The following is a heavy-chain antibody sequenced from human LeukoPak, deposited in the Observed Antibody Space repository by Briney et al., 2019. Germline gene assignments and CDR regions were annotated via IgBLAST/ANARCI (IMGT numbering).Heavy chain of an antibody. V-gene: IGHV4-39*01. D-gene: IGHD2-2*01. J-gene: IGHJ3*02. CDR3: ARQNPIVVVPAARSIGAFDI. Sequence: SETLSLTSTVSGGSISSSSYYWGWIRQPPGKGLEWIGSIYYSGSTYYNPSLKSRVTISVDTSKNQFSLKLSSVTAADTAVYYCARQNPIVVVPAARSIGAFDIWGQGTMVTVSS. CDR2: IYYSGST. CDR1: GGSISSSSYY.